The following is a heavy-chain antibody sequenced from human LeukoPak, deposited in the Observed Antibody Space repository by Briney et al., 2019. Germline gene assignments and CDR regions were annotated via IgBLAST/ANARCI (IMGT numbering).Heavy chain of an antibody. CDR1: GYTFTGYY. Sequence: WASVKVSCKASGYTFTGYYMHWVRQAPGQGLEWMGWISAYNGNTNYAQKLQGRVTMTTDTSTSTAYMELRSLRSDDTAVYYCARVPAGGAFEYCGQGTLVTVSS. CDR2: ISAYNGNT. J-gene: IGHJ4*02. D-gene: IGHD3-16*01. V-gene: IGHV1-18*04. CDR3: ARVPAGGAFEY.